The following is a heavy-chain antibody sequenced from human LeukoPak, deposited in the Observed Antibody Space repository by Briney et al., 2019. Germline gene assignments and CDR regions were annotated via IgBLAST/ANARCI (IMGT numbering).Heavy chain of an antibody. D-gene: IGHD3-10*01. CDR3: AMNYHGSGTRYYYYYMDV. CDR2: MNPNSGNT. CDR1: GYTFTSYD. V-gene: IGHV1-8*03. Sequence: ASVKVSCKASGYTFTSYDINWVRQATGQGLEWMGWMNPNSGNTGYAQKFQGRVTITRNTSISTAYMELSSLRSEDTAVYYCAMNYHGSGTRYYYYYMDVWGKGTTVTVSS. J-gene: IGHJ6*03.